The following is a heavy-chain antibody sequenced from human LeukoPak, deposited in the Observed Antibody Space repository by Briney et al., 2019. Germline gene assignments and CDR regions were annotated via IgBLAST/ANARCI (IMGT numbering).Heavy chain of an antibody. Sequence: SETLSLTCTVSGGSISSYYWSWIRQPPGKGLEWIGYIYYSGSTNYNPSLNSRVTISEDTSKNQFSLKLNSVTAADTAVYYCARHGANYGSGSYLDYWGQGTLVTVSS. J-gene: IGHJ4*02. V-gene: IGHV4-59*08. CDR1: GGSISSYY. CDR3: ARHGANYGSGSYLDY. D-gene: IGHD3-10*01. CDR2: IYYSGST.